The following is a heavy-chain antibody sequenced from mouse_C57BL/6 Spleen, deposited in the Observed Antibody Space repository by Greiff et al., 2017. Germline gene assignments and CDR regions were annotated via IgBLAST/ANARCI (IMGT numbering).Heavy chain of an antibody. CDR3: ARRSNYSNYYAMDY. J-gene: IGHJ4*01. D-gene: IGHD2-5*01. CDR2: ISSGGSYP. Sequence: EVQVVESGGDLVKPGGSLKLSCAASGFTFSSYGMSWVRQTPDKRLEWVATISSGGSYPYYPDSVKGRFTISRDNAKNTLYLQMSSLKSEDTAMYYCARRSNYSNYYAMDYWGQGTSVTVSS. V-gene: IGHV5-6*01. CDR1: GFTFSSYG.